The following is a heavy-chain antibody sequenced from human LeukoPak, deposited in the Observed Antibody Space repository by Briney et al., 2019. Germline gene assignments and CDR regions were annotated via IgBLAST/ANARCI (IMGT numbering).Heavy chain of an antibody. CDR3: ARGYTYGHDY. Sequence: GGSLRLSCAASGFTFSHYSMNWVRQAPGKGLEWVSYISGDSTTYYADSVKGRFTISRDNAKNSLYLQMNSLRDEDTAVYYCARGYTYGHDYWGQGTLVTVSS. CDR1: GFTFSHYS. CDR2: ISGDSTT. D-gene: IGHD5-18*01. J-gene: IGHJ4*02. V-gene: IGHV3-48*02.